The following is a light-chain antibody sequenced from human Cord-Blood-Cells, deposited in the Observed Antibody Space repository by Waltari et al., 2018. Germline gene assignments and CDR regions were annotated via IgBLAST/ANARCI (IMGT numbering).Light chain of an antibody. V-gene: IGLV2-14*01. CDR1: SSDVGGYNY. Sequence: QSALTQPASVSGSPGQSITISCTGTSSDVGGYNYLSWYQQHPGKAPKLMIYDVSNRPSGVSNRFSDSKSSNTASLTISGLQAEDEADYYCSSYTSSSTVVFGGGTKLTVL. J-gene: IGLJ2*01. CDR2: DVS. CDR3: SSYTSSSTVV.